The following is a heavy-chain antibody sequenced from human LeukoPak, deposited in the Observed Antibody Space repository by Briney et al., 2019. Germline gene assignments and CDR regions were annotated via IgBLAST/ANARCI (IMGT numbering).Heavy chain of an antibody. D-gene: IGHD6-19*01. CDR3: AKGRAVAGTGVLVY. V-gene: IGHV3-23*01. Sequence: GGSLTLPCTASGYTFSSYAMSWPRQAPGKGLEWVSAIGGSGGSTYYADSVKGRFTISRDNSKNTLYLQMNSLRAEDTAVYYCAKGRAVAGTGVLVYWGQRTLVTVSS. CDR2: IGGSGGST. CDR1: GYTFSSYA. J-gene: IGHJ4*02.